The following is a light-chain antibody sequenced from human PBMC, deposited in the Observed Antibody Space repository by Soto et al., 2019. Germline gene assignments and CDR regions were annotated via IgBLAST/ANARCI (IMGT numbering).Light chain of an antibody. CDR1: QTISSW. V-gene: IGKV1-5*03. CDR3: QQSYSTPLT. J-gene: IGKJ5*01. CDR2: KAS. Sequence: DIQMTQSPSTLSGSVGDRVTITCRASQTISSWLAWYQQNPGKAPKLLIYKASTLKSGVPSRFSGSGSGTEFTLTISRLEPEEFATYYCQQSYSTPLTVGQGTRLEIK.